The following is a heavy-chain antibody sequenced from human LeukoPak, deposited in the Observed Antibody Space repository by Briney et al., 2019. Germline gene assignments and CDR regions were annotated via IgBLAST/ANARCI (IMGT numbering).Heavy chain of an antibody. CDR3: ARRGESTNYGDYRFDS. J-gene: IGHJ4*02. D-gene: IGHD4-17*01. CDR1: GFTFSSYA. CDR2: TSDSGGNT. Sequence: GGSLRLSCAASGFTFSSYAMSWVRQAPGKGLQWVSATSDSGGNTYYADFVKGRFTISRDNSKSTLYLQVNSLRAEDTAVYYCARRGESTNYGDYRFDSWGQGTLVTVSS. V-gene: IGHV3-23*01.